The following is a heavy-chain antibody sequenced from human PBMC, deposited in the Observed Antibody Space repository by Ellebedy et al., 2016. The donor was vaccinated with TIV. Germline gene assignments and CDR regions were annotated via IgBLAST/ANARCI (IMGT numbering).Heavy chain of an antibody. CDR3: AKGDSYGSARCYFVS. Sequence: GGSLRLSCAASGFNFRTYAMSWVRQAPGKGLEWVSIISGSGGSGGNTYYADSVKGRFTISRDDSKNTLYLQLSSLRTEDTAVYYCAKGDSYGSARCYFVSWGQGTPVTVSS. J-gene: IGHJ4*02. CDR1: GFNFRTYA. D-gene: IGHD3-10*01. CDR2: ISGSGGSGGNT. V-gene: IGHV3-23*01.